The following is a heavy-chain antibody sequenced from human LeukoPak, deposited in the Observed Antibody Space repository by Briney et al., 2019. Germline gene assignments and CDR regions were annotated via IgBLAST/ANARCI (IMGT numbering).Heavy chain of an antibody. V-gene: IGHV3-21*01. CDR3: ATGGVAEYFQH. CDR2: ISSTSSYI. D-gene: IGHD3-16*01. CDR1: GFTFSSYS. Sequence: GGSLRLSCAASGFTFSSYSMNWVRQGPGKGLEWVSSISSTSSYIYYADSMKGRFTISRDNAKKSLYLQMNSLRAEDTAVYYCATGGVAEYFQHWGQGTLVTVSS. J-gene: IGHJ1*01.